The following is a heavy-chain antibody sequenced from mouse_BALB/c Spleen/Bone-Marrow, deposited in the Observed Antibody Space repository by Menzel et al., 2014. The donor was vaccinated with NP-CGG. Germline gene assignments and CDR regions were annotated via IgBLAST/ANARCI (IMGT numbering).Heavy chain of an antibody. CDR2: INPSTGFT. V-gene: IGHV1-4*01. J-gene: IGHJ4*01. CDR1: GYTFTTYT. D-gene: IGHD1-1*01. Sequence: QVQLKDSGAELARPGASVKMSCKASGYTFTTYTMHWVQQRPGQGLEWVGYINPSTGFTNYNQIFKDKATLAADKSSSTAYMQLSSLTSEDSAVYYCARGGFLLRSLALDYWGQGTSVIVSS. CDR3: ARGGFLLRSLALDY.